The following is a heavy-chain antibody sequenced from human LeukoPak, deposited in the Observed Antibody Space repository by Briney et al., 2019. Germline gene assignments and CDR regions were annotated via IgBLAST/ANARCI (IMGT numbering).Heavy chain of an antibody. J-gene: IGHJ3*02. CDR3: ARDLYDILTGYYLLRGAFDI. CDR1: GGSISRSNW. Sequence: SGTLSLTCAVSGGSISRSNWWSWVRQPPGKGLEWIGEIYHSGSTNYNPSLKSRVTISVDKSKNQFSLKLSSVTAADTAVYYCARDLYDILTGYYLLRGAFDIWGQGTMVTVSS. D-gene: IGHD3-9*01. CDR2: IYHSGST. V-gene: IGHV4-4*02.